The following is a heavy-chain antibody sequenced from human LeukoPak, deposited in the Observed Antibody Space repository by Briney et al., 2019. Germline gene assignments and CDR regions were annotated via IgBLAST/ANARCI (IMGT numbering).Heavy chain of an antibody. Sequence: PSETLSLTCTVSGGSISTYYWSWIRQPAGKGLEWIGRIYTSGSTNSNPSLKSRVTMSVDTSKNQFSLKLSSVTAADTAVYFCARGTVPNAFDIWGQGTMVTVS. D-gene: IGHD1/OR15-1a*01. CDR2: IYTSGST. J-gene: IGHJ3*02. V-gene: IGHV4-4*07. CDR1: GGSISTYY. CDR3: ARGTVPNAFDI.